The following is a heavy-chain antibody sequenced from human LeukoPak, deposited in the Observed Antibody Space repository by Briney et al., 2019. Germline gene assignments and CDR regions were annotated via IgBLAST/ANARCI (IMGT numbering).Heavy chain of an antibody. D-gene: IGHD1-1*01. Sequence: SETLSLTCAVYGGSFSGYYWSWIRQPPGKGLEWTGEINHSGSTNYNPSLKSRVTISVDTSKNQFSLKLSSVTAADTAVYYCARGWTLGYWGQGTLVTVSS. V-gene: IGHV4-34*01. J-gene: IGHJ4*02. CDR1: GGSFSGYY. CDR2: INHSGST. CDR3: ARGWTLGY.